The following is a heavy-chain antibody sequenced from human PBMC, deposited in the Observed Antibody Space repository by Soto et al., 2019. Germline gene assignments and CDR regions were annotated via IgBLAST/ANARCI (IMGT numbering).Heavy chain of an antibody. CDR3: ARQRVAAAGTGYFQH. Sequence: SETLSLTCTVSGGSISSSSYYWGWIRQPPWKGLEWIGSIYYSGSTYYNPSLKSRVTISVDTSKNQFSLKLSSVTAADTAVYYCARQRVAAAGTGYFQHWGQGXLVTVYS. CDR2: IYYSGST. CDR1: GGSISSSSYY. D-gene: IGHD6-13*01. J-gene: IGHJ1*01. V-gene: IGHV4-39*01.